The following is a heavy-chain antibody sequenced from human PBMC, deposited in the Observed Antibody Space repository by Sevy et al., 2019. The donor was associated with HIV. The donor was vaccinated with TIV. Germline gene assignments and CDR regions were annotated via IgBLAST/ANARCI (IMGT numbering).Heavy chain of an antibody. V-gene: IGHV3-23*01. CDR1: GLTFSSYA. D-gene: IGHD3-16*01. CDR3: WEGGGGAGWGSYYFDY. Sequence: GESLKISCVASGLTFSSYAMNWVRQAPGKGLEWVSVIGISGGSTHYADSVKGRVTISRDNSTNTLYLQMNSMRAEDTAPYYCWEGGGGAGWGSYYFDYWGQGTLVTVSS. CDR2: IGISGGST. J-gene: IGHJ4*02.